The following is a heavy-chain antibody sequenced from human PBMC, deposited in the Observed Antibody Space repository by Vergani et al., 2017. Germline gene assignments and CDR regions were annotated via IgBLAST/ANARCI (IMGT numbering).Heavy chain of an antibody. CDR3: ARATYDFWSGYPHHYYYFDY. J-gene: IGHJ4*02. CDR1: GYTFTGYY. D-gene: IGHD3-3*01. CDR2: INPNSGGT. V-gene: IGHV1-2*02. Sequence: QVQLVQSGAEVKKPGSSVKVSCKASGYTFTGYYMHWVRQAPGQGLEWMGWINPNSGGTNYAQKLQGRFTMTRDTSISTAYMELSRLRSDDTAVYYCARATYDFWSGYPHHYYYFDYWGQGPLVTVSS.